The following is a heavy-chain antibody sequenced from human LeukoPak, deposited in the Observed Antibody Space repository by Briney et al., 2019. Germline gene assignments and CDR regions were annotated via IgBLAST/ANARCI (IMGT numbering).Heavy chain of an antibody. D-gene: IGHD6-13*01. J-gene: IGHJ1*01. V-gene: IGHV4-31*03. CDR1: GGSISSGAYY. Sequence: SETLSLTCTVSGGSISSGAYYWSWIRQHPGKGLEWIGNIYYSGSTYYNPSLKGRVTISVDTSKNQFSLKLSSVTAADTAVYYCARGIAGDPEYFQHWGQGTLVTVSS. CDR3: ARGIAGDPEYFQH. CDR2: IYYSGST.